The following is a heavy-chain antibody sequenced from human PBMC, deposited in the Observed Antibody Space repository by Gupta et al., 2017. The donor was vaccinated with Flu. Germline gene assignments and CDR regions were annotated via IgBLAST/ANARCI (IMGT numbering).Heavy chain of an antibody. J-gene: IGHJ5*02. CDR3: ARVSGYYSSTSCYEGWFDP. CDR2: INHSGST. Sequence: NGLEWIGEINHSGSTNYNPSLKSRVTISVDTSKNQFSLKLSSVTAADTAVYYCARVSGYYSSTSCYEGWFDPWGQGTLVTVSS. V-gene: IGHV4-34*01. D-gene: IGHD2-2*01.